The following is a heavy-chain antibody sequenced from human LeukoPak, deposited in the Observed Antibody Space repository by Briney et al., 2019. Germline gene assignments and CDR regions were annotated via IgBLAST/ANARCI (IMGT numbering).Heavy chain of an antibody. Sequence: GGSLRLSCAASGFTFSTYWMHWVRQAPGKGLVWVSRIYSDGSGTIYADSVKGRFTISRDNAKNTLYLQMNALRGEDTAVYYCARLVGDVTTWDCWGQGTLVTVSS. CDR3: ARLVGDVTTWDC. D-gene: IGHD1-26*01. CDR1: GFTFSTYW. V-gene: IGHV3-74*01. CDR2: IYSDGSGT. J-gene: IGHJ4*02.